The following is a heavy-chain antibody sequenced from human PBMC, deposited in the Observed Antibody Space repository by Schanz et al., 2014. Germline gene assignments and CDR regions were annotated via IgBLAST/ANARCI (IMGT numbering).Heavy chain of an antibody. V-gene: IGHV1-2*04. CDR1: GYTFTGYY. D-gene: IGHD5-12*01. J-gene: IGHJ4*02. CDR3: ARDFSAYVGNYFDY. CDR2: INPNSGTT. Sequence: QVQLVQSGAEMKKPGASVKVSCKASGYTFTGYYMHWVRQAPGQGLEWMGWINPNSGTTNYAQKFQGWVTMTRDTSISTAYMELSRLRFDDTAVYYCARDFSAYVGNYFDYWGQGTLVTVSS.